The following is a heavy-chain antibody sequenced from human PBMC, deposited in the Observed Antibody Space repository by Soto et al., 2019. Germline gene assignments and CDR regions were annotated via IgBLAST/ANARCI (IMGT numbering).Heavy chain of an antibody. CDR1: GVSISSSHW. V-gene: IGHV4-4*02. CDR2: IFHSGTT. J-gene: IGHJ4*02. Sequence: QVQLQESGPGLVEPSGTLSLTCTVSGVSISSSHWWSWVRQSPGKGLEWIGEIFHSGTTNYNPSLKSRVTIFMDKSKNQFSLRLSSVTAADTAVYYCARQLERGYMPEGYDYWGQGTLATVSS. D-gene: IGHD5-18*01. CDR3: ARQLERGYMPEGYDY.